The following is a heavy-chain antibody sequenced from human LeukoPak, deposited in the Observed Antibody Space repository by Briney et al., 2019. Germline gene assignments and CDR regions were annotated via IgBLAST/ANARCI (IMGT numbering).Heavy chain of an antibody. V-gene: IGHV4-34*01. J-gene: IGHJ5*02. CDR2: INHSGST. CDR3: ARRMQWRNWFDP. D-gene: IGHD6-19*01. Sequence: PGGSLRLSCAASGFTFSSYGMSWIRQPPGKGLEWIGEINHSGSTNYNPSLKSRVTISVDTSKNQFSLKLSSVTAADTAVYYCARRMQWRNWFDPWGQGTLVTVSS. CDR1: GFTFSSYG.